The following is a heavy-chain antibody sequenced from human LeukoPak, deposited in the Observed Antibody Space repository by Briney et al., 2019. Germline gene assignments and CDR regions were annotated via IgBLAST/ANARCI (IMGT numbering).Heavy chain of an antibody. CDR1: GFTVSTNY. Sequence: PGGSLRLSCAASGFTVSTNYVSWVRQAPGKGLEWVSVIYRSGSTYYADSVKGRFTISRDNSKNTLYLQMNRLRAEDTAVYYCARDSGYDAFDIWGQGTLVTVSS. CDR2: IYRSGST. J-gene: IGHJ3*02. D-gene: IGHD5-12*01. V-gene: IGHV3-53*01. CDR3: ARDSGYDAFDI.